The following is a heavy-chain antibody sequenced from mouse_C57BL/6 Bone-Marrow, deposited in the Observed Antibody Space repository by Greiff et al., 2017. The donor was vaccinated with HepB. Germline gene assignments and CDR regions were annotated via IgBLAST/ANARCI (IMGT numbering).Heavy chain of an antibody. CDR1: GYTFTSYW. Sequence: QVHVKQPGAELVKPGASVKLSCKASGYTFTSYWMQWVKQRPGQGLEWIGEIDPSDSYTNYNQKFKGKATLTVDTSSSTAYMQLSSLTSEDSAVYYSAPQLEGAMDYWGQGTSVTVSS. CDR2: IDPSDSYT. V-gene: IGHV1-50*01. D-gene: IGHD4-1*02. J-gene: IGHJ4*01. CDR3: APQLEGAMDY.